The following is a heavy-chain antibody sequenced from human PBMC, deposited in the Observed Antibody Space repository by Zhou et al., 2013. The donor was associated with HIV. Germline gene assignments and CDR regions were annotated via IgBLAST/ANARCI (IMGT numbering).Heavy chain of an antibody. Sequence: QVQLVQSGAEMKKPGASMKVSCKTSGYTFSDFYIHWVRQAPGQGLECMGWINPKSGGTNYAPRFQGRVAMTRDTSTSTVYMELSSLRSEDTAVYYCARGAYMVRGVISLSDAFDIWGQGTMVTVSS. CDR3: ARGAYMVRGVISLSDAFDI. J-gene: IGHJ3*02. D-gene: IGHD3-10*01. V-gene: IGHV1-2*02. CDR1: GYTFSDFY. CDR2: INPKSGGT.